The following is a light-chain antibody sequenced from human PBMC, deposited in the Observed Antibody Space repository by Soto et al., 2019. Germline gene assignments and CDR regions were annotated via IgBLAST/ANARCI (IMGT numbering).Light chain of an antibody. CDR1: QSVSSSY. Sequence: EIVLTQSPGTLSLSPGERATLSCRASQSVSSSYLAWYQQKPGQAPRLLIYGASSRATGIPDRFSGSGSGTDFTLTISRLEPEDFAMYYCQQYGSSPLTFGHGTKVEIK. CDR2: GAS. J-gene: IGKJ1*01. CDR3: QQYGSSPLT. V-gene: IGKV3-20*01.